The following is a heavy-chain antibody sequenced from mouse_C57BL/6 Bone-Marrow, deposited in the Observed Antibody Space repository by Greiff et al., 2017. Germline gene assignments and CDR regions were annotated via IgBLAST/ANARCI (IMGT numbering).Heavy chain of an antibody. Sequence: QVQLQQPGAELVKPGASVKLSCKASGYTFTSYWMQWVKQRPGQGLEWIGEIDPSDSYTNYNQKFKGKATLTVDSSSNTAYMQLSSLTSEDSAVYYCARSYYSNYAYWGQGTLVTVSA. CDR2: IDPSDSYT. J-gene: IGHJ3*01. D-gene: IGHD2-5*01. V-gene: IGHV1-50*01. CDR1: GYTFTSYW. CDR3: ARSYYSNYAY.